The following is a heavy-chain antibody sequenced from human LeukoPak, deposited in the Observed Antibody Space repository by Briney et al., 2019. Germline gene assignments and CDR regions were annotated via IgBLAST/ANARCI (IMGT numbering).Heavy chain of an antibody. V-gene: IGHV1-69*13. CDR1: GGTFSSYA. J-gene: IGHJ6*02. CDR3: ARESGYDLGDHYYYYGMDV. Sequence: ASVEVSCKASGGTFSSYAISWVRQAPGQGLEWMGGIIPIFGTANYAQKFQGRVTITADESTSTAYMELSSLRSEDTAVYYCARESGYDLGDHYYYYGMDVWGQGTTVTVSS. CDR2: IIPIFGTA. D-gene: IGHD5-12*01.